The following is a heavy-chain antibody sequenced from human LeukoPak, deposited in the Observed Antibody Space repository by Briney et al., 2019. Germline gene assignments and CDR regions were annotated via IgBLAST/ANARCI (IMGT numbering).Heavy chain of an antibody. D-gene: IGHD2-15*01. CDR3: ARSPQYCSGGSCYSGLYGFDY. CDR1: GGTFSSYA. Sequence: ASVKVSCKASGGTFSSYAISWVRQAPGQGLEWMGGIIPIFGTANYAQKFQGRVTITADESTSTAYMELSSLRSEDTAVYYCARSPQYCSGGSCYSGLYGFDYWGQGTLATVSS. CDR2: IIPIFGTA. J-gene: IGHJ4*02. V-gene: IGHV1-69*13.